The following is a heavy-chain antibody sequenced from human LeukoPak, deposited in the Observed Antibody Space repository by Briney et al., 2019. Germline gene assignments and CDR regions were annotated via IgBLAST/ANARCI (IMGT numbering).Heavy chain of an antibody. CDR1: GFTFSSQA. CDR3: ARGDRSGWYFDC. V-gene: IGHV3-30-3*01. CDR2: ISYDGSNK. Sequence: GGSLRLSCAASGFTFSSQAMTWVRQAPGKGLEWVAVISYDGSNKYYADSVKGRFTISRDNSKNTLYLQMNSLRAEDTALYRCARGDRSGWYFDCWGQGTLVTVSS. D-gene: IGHD6-19*01. J-gene: IGHJ4*02.